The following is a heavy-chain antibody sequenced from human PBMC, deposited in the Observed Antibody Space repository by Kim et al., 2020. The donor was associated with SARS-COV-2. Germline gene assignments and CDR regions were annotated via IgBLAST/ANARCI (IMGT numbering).Heavy chain of an antibody. Sequence: YNPSLKSRVTISVDTSKNQFSRKLSSVTAADTAVYYCARHDYSNYNLFDPWGQGTLVTVSS. J-gene: IGHJ5*02. CDR3: ARHDYSNYNLFDP. V-gene: IGHV4-59*08. D-gene: IGHD4-4*01.